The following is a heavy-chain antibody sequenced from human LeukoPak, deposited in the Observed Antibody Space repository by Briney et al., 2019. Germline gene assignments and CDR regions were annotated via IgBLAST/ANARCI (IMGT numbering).Heavy chain of an antibody. CDR1: GDSINSGGYY. J-gene: IGHJ6*02. V-gene: IGHV4-34*01. D-gene: IGHD3-22*01. CDR3: ARGFDRYYYDSSGYYYAYYYGMDV. Sequence: PSETLSLTCTVSGDSINSGGYYWSWIRQPPGKGLEWIGEINHSGSTNYNPSLKSRVTISVDTSKNQFSLKLSSVTAADTAVYYCARGFDRYYYDSSGYYYAYYYGMDVWGQGTTVTVSS. CDR2: INHSGST.